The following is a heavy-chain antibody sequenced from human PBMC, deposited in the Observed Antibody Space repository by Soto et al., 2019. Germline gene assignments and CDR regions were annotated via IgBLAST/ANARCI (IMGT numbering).Heavy chain of an antibody. CDR1: GFTFSIYW. D-gene: IGHD1-26*01. CDR3: TRVGGSVSGMDV. J-gene: IGHJ6*02. V-gene: IGHV3-74*01. Sequence: EVQPVESGGGLVQPGGYLRLSCAASGFTFSIYWMHWVRQAPGKGPVWVSRIDNAGSSARYADSVKGRFTISRDNAKNTVYLQMNSLRAEDTAVYYFTRVGGSVSGMDVWGQGTTVTVSS. CDR2: IDNAGSSA.